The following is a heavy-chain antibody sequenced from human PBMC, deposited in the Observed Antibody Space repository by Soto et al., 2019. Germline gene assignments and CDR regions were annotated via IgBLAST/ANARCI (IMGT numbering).Heavy chain of an antibody. CDR3: AKDSGLRYFDFKGVS. CDR1: GFTFSSYA. D-gene: IGHD3-9*01. Sequence: PGGSLRLSCAASGFTFSSYAMSWVRQAPGKGLEWVSAISGSGGSTYYADSVKGRFTISRDNSKNTLYLQMSSLRAEDTAVYYCAKDSGLRYFDFKGVSWGQGTLVTVSS. V-gene: IGHV3-23*01. CDR2: ISGSGGST. J-gene: IGHJ5*02.